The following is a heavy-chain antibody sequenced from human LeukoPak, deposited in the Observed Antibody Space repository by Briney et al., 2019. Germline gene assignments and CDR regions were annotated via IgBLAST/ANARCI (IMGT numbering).Heavy chain of an antibody. Sequence: GASVKVSCKASGGTFSSYAISWVRQAPGQGLEWMGGIIPIFGTANYAQKFQGRVTITADKSTSTAYMELSSLRSKDTAVYYCASEYGSGSYYNAAFDIWGQGTMVTVSS. CDR3: ASEYGSGSYYNAAFDI. CDR2: IIPIFGTA. V-gene: IGHV1-69*06. J-gene: IGHJ3*02. D-gene: IGHD3-10*01. CDR1: GGTFSSYA.